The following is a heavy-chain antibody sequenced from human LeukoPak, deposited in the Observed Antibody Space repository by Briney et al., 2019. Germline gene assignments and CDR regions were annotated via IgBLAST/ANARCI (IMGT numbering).Heavy chain of an antibody. Sequence: GGSLRLSCAASGFTFSSYAMHWVRQAPGKGLEYVSAISSNGGSTYYANSVKGRFTISRDNSKNTLYLQMGSLRAEDMAVYYCARAGGYSYGYDYWGQGTLVAVSS. D-gene: IGHD5-18*01. J-gene: IGHJ4*02. V-gene: IGHV3-64*01. CDR1: GFTFSSYA. CDR2: ISSNGGST. CDR3: ARAGGYSYGYDY.